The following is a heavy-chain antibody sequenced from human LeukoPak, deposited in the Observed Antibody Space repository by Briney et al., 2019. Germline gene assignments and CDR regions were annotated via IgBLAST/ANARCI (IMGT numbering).Heavy chain of an antibody. J-gene: IGHJ4*02. V-gene: IGHV4-61*03. Sequence: SETLSLTCTVSGGSVTSSSYYWSWIRQPPGKGLEWIGEISHCGDTKYSPSLRTRVTISIDRSKNHLSLNLNSVTAADTAIYYCSTRDQSRTDVVPPDYWGQGTLVTVSS. D-gene: IGHD5/OR15-5a*01. CDR2: ISHCGDT. CDR3: STRDQSRTDVVPPDY. CDR1: GGSVTSSSYY.